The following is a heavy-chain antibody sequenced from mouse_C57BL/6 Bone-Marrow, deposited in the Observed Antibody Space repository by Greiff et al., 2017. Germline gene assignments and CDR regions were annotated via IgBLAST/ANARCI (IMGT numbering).Heavy chain of an antibody. D-gene: IGHD1-1*02. CDR1: GYTFTSYW. Sequence: QFQLQQSGAELAKPGASVKLSCKASGYTFTSYWMHWVKQRPGQGLEWIGYINPSSGYTKYNQKFKFKATLTADKSSSTAYMQLSSLTYEDSAVYYCARRVYGAWFAYWGQGTLVTVSA. CDR3: ARRVYGAWFAY. CDR2: INPSSGYT. V-gene: IGHV1-7*01. J-gene: IGHJ3*01.